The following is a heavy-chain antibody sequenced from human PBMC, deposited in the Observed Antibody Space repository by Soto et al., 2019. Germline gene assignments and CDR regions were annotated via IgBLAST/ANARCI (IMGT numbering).Heavy chain of an antibody. D-gene: IGHD4-17*01. CDR3: ARDSYGDYVLDY. Sequence: EVQLVESGGGLVQPGGSLRLSCAASGFTFSSYTMNWVRQAPGKGLEWVSYISGSTHTIYYADSVKGRFTISRDNAKNSLYLQMNGLRDEDTAVYYCARDSYGDYVLDYWGQGTLVTVSS. J-gene: IGHJ4*02. V-gene: IGHV3-48*02. CDR1: GFTFSSYT. CDR2: ISGSTHTI.